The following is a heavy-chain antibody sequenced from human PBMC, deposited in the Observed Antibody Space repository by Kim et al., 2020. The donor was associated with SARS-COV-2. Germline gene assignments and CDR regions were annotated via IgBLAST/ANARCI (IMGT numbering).Heavy chain of an antibody. CDR2: ISSSGSTI. CDR3: ARDHRVLSGPLSY. J-gene: IGHJ4*02. CDR1: GFTFSDYY. Sequence: GGSLRLSCAASGFTFSDYYMSWIRQAPGKGLEWVSYISSSGSTIYYADSVKGRLTISRDNAKNSLYLQMNSLRAEDTAVYYCARDHRVLSGPLSYWGQGTLVTVSS. V-gene: IGHV3-11*01. D-gene: IGHD3-16*01.